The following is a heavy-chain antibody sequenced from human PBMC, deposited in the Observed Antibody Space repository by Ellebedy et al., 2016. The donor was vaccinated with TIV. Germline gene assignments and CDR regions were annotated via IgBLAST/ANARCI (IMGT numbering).Heavy chain of an antibody. CDR1: GFTFSSYA. J-gene: IGHJ4*02. D-gene: IGHD6-19*01. V-gene: IGHV3-23*01. CDR3: AKDRITGYSSGWYPLDY. CDR2: ISGSGGST. Sequence: GGSLRLXXAASGFTFSSYAMSWVRQAPGKGLEWVSAISGSGGSTYYADSVKGRFTISRDNSKNTLYLQMNSLRAEDTAVYYCAKDRITGYSSGWYPLDYWGQGTLVTVSS.